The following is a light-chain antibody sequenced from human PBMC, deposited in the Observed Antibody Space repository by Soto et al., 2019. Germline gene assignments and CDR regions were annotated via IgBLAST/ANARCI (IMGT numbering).Light chain of an antibody. V-gene: IGLV2-14*01. CDR2: EVS. J-gene: IGLJ3*02. CDR1: NSDVGAYNY. CDR3: SSYTSSTTGV. Sequence: QSVLTQPASVSGSPGQSITISCTGTNSDVGAYNYVSWYQQHPGKAPKLMIYEVSYRPSGVSDRFSGSRSGNTASLTISGLQAEDESDYYCSSYTSSTTGVFGGGTKLTVL.